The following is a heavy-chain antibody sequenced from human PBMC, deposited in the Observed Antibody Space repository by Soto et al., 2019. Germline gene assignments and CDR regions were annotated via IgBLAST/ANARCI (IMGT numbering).Heavy chain of an antibody. CDR3: ARPYSGGPNDPFDV. Sequence: SETLSLTGTVSGGSISSSSYYWGWIRQPPGKGLEWIGSIYYSGSTYYNPSLKSRVTISVDTSKNQFSLKLSSVTAADTAVYYCARPYSGGPNDPFDVWGQGTMVTVSS. V-gene: IGHV4-39*01. D-gene: IGHD1-26*01. J-gene: IGHJ3*01. CDR2: IYYSGST. CDR1: GGSISSSSYY.